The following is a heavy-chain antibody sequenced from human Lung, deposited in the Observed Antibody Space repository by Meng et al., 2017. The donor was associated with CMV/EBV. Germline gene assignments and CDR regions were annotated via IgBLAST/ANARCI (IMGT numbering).Heavy chain of an antibody. V-gene: IGHV4-34*01. CDR1: GGSFSGYY. CDR2: INHSGST. D-gene: IGHD6-13*01. CDR3: ARAVAAAEWFDP. J-gene: IGHJ5*02. Sequence: LXCAVYGGSFSGYYWSWIRQPPGKGLEWIGEINHSGSTNYNPSLKSRVTISVDTSKNQFSLKLGSVTAADTAVYYCARAVAAAEWFDPWGQGTLGTVSS.